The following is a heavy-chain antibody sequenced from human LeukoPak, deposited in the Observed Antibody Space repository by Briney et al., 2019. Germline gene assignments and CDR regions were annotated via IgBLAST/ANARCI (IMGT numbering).Heavy chain of an antibody. CDR2: IMEDGSEI. CDR3: ARAYDSSSGYFPY. CDR1: GFKPRSFW. D-gene: IGHD6-6*01. J-gene: IGHJ4*02. Sequence: QPGGSLRLSCAASGFKPRSFWMSWVRQAPGKGLECVAKIMEDGSEIHYVDSAKGRFTISRDNAKNLLSLHMNSLRGQDEAGYYCARAYDSSSGYFPYWGQETLVTVPS. V-gene: IGHV3-7*01.